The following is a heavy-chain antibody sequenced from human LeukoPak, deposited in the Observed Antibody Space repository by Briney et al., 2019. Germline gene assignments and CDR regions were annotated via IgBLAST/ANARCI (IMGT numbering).Heavy chain of an antibody. CDR1: GFTFSSYA. J-gene: IGHJ4*02. V-gene: IGHV3-23*01. D-gene: IGHD3-10*01. Sequence: GGSLRLSCAASGFTFSSYAMSWVRQAPGKGLEWVSAISGSGGSTYYADSVKGRFTISRDNSKNTLYLQMNSLRAEDTAVYYCAKCIASGSYSFRFDYWGQGTLVTVSS. CDR3: AKCIASGSYSFRFDY. CDR2: ISGSGGST.